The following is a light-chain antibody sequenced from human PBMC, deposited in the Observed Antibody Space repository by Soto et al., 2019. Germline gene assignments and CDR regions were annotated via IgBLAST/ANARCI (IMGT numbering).Light chain of an antibody. V-gene: IGKV1-12*01. Sequence: DIQMTQSPSSVSASVGDRVSITCRASQGISSWLAWYQQKPGRAPKLLIYTGSSLQSGVPSGVSGPGSGTDFTLTISSLQPEDVATDYCQQANRFPVTFGGGTKVEIK. CDR2: TGS. J-gene: IGKJ4*01. CDR1: QGISSW. CDR3: QQANRFPVT.